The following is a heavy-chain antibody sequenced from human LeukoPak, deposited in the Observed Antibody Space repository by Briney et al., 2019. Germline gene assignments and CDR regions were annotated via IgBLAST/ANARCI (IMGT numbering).Heavy chain of an antibody. V-gene: IGHV4-31*03. J-gene: IGHJ3*02. Sequence: SETLSLTCTVSGGSISSGGYYWSWIRQHPGKGLEWIGYIYYSGSTYYNPSLKSRVTISVDTSKNQFSLKLSSVTAADTAVYYCARWYYYDSTYAFDIWGQGTMVTVSS. CDR1: GGSISSGGYY. CDR2: IYYSGST. CDR3: ARWYYYDSTYAFDI. D-gene: IGHD3-22*01.